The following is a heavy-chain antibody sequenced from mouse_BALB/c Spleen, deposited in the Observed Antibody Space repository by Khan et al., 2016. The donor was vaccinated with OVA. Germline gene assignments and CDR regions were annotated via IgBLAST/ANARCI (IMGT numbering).Heavy chain of an antibody. Sequence: LQQSAAELARPGASVKMSCKSSGYTFTTYTMHWVKHRPGQGLESIGYIVSSSAYTTYNQKFKDKATLTADKSSSTAYMQLSGLTSEDSAVYYCARYYYGYTYGFAYWGQGTLVTVSA. CDR2: IVSSSAYT. CDR3: ARYYYGYTYGFAY. CDR1: GYTFTTYT. V-gene: IGHV1-4*01. J-gene: IGHJ3*01. D-gene: IGHD1-1*01.